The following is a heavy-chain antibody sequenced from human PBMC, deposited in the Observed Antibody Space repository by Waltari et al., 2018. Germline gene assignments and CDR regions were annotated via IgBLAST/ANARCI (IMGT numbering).Heavy chain of an antibody. J-gene: IGHJ6*02. CDR3: ARDSRGCSGGSCYSHYYYYYGMDV. CDR1: GGTFSSYA. V-gene: IGHV1-69*13. Sequence: QVQLVQSGAEVKKPGSSVKVSCKASGGTFSSYAISWVRQAPGQGLEWMGGIIPIFGTANDAQKFQGRVTITADESTSTAYMELSSLRSEDTAVYYCARDSRGCSGGSCYSHYYYYYGMDVWGQGTTVTVSS. CDR2: IIPIFGTA. D-gene: IGHD2-15*01.